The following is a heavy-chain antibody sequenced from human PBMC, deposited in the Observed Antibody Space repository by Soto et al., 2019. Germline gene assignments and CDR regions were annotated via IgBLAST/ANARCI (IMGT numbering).Heavy chain of an antibody. CDR3: AREKITGLIDY. CDR2: INHSGST. D-gene: IGHD2-8*02. CDR1: GGSFGGYY. J-gene: IGHJ4*02. Sequence: PAETLSLTCAVYGGSFGGYYWTWIRNRLGTGLEWIGEINHSGSTNYNPSLKSRVTISVDTSKNQFSLKLTSVTAADTGVYYCAREKITGLIDYWGQGTLVTVSS. V-gene: IGHV4-34*01.